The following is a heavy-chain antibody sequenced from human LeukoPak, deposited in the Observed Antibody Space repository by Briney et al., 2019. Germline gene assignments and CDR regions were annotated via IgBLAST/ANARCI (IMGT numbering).Heavy chain of an antibody. J-gene: IGHJ4*02. CDR3: AKDRGRYARLGFDC. CDR1: EFTFSSYG. D-gene: IGHD3-16*01. V-gene: IGHV3-23*01. Sequence: GGSLRLSCAASEFTFSSYGMSWVRQAPGKGLEWVPAISGGGESTYYADSVKGRFTISRDNSNHTLYLQMNSLRADDTAVYYCAKDRGRYARLGFDCWGQGTLVTVSS. CDR2: ISGGGEST.